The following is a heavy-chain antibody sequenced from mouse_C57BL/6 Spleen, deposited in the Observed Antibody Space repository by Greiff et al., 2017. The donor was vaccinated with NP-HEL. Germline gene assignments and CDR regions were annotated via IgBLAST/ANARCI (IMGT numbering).Heavy chain of an antibody. V-gene: IGHV1-42*01. D-gene: IGHD6-1*01. Sequence: EVKLMESGPELVKPGASVKISCKASGYSFTGYYMNWVKQSPEKSLEWIGEINPSTGGTTYNQKFKAKATLTVDKSSSTAYMQLKSLTSEDSAVYYCAHRLYYYAMDYWGQGTSVTVSS. CDR2: INPSTGGT. CDR1: GYSFTGYY. CDR3: AHRLYYYAMDY. J-gene: IGHJ4*01.